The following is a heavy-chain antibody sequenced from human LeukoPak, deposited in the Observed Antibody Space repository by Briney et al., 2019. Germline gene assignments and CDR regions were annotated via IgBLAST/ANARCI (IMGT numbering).Heavy chain of an antibody. CDR1: GFTFDDYG. CDR2: IKQDGSEK. CDR3: ARTVGWLQFTHDY. Sequence: LPGGSLRLSCAASGFTFDDYGMSWVRQAPGKGLEWVANIKQDGSEKYYVDSVKGRFTISRDNAKNSLYLQMNSLRAEDTAVYYCARTVGWLQFTHDYWGQGTLVTVSS. V-gene: IGHV3-7*01. J-gene: IGHJ4*02. D-gene: IGHD5-24*01.